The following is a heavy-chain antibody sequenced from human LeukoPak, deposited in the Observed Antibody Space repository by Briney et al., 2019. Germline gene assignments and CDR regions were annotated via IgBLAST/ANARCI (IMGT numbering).Heavy chain of an antibody. CDR1: GFTSSSYG. Sequence: GGSLRLSCAASGFTSSSYGMSWVRQAPGKGLEWVSAISGSGGSTYYADSVKGRFTISRDNSKNTLYLQMNSLRAEDTAVYYCAKAQDSHPDYFDYWGQGTLVTVSS. D-gene: IGHD2-15*01. CDR2: ISGSGGST. J-gene: IGHJ4*02. V-gene: IGHV3-23*01. CDR3: AKAQDSHPDYFDY.